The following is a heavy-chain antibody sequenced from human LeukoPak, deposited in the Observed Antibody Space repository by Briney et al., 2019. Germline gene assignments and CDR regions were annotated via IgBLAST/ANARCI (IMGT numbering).Heavy chain of an antibody. Sequence: PSETLSLTCTVSGGSISSSDYYWGWIRQPPGKGLEWIGSIYYSVTTYYNPSLKSRVTISVDKAKNQFSLNLNSVTAADTAVYYCARGGDRSFDYWGQGTLVTVSS. CDR1: GGSISSSDYY. V-gene: IGHV4-39*07. J-gene: IGHJ4*02. CDR2: IYYSVTT. CDR3: ARGGDRSFDY. D-gene: IGHD3-10*01.